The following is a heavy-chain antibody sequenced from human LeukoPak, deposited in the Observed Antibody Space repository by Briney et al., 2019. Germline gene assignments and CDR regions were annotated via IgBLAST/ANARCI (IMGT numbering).Heavy chain of an antibody. Sequence: GGSLRLSCAASGFTFTSYAMNWVRQAPGKGLEWVSSISRGGDSTYYADSVKGRFTISRDNSKNTLYLQMNSLRAEDTAVYYCAQPFGDQCPWGQGTLVTVSS. J-gene: IGHJ5*02. CDR3: AQPFGDQCP. CDR1: GFTFTSYA. V-gene: IGHV3-23*01. CDR2: ISRGGDST. D-gene: IGHD3-10*01.